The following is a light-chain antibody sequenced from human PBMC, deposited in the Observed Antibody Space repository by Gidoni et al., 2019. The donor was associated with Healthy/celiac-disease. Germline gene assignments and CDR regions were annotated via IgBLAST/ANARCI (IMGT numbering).Light chain of an antibody. CDR1: QSVSSN. CDR2: GAS. Sequence: EIVMTQSPATLSVSPGERATLSCRASQSVSSNLAWYQQKPGQAPRLLIYGASTRATGIPARFSGSGSGTEFTLTISSLQSEDFAVYYCQQYNNWPGRFGGXTKVEIK. V-gene: IGKV3-15*01. CDR3: QQYNNWPGR. J-gene: IGKJ4*02.